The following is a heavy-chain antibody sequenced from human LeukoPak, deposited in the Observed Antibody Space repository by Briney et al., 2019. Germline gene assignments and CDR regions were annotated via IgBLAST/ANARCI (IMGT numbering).Heavy chain of an antibody. J-gene: IGHJ2*01. CDR3: AKGRPTTLGYCGRSICADWYFDL. V-gene: IGHV6-1*01. D-gene: IGHD2-2*01. CDR2: TYYRSKWSS. Sequence: SQTLSLTCAISGDSVSSKSAAWNWIRQSPSRGLEWLGRTYYRSKWSSGYAESVKSRITINPDTSKNQFSLQLKSVTPEDTAVYYCAKGRPTTLGYCGRSICADWYFDLWGRGTLLSVSS. CDR1: GDSVSSKSAA.